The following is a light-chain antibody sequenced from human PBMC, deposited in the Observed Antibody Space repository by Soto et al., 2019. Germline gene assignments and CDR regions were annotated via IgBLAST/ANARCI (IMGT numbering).Light chain of an antibody. V-gene: IGKV3-20*01. CDR2: CAS. CDR3: QQSGSPPWT. CDR1: QNISSSY. J-gene: IGKJ1*01. Sequence: IGLGQYRGALSLSGGERATLSCRANQNISSSYLAWYHQKPGQAPSLLIYCASTRATGIPDRFRGSGSGTNFTLTSSRLEPEDSAVYSCQQSGSPPWTFGQGTKVDIK.